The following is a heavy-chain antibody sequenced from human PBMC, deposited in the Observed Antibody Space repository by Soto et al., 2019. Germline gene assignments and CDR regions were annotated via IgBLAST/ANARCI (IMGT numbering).Heavy chain of an antibody. D-gene: IGHD4-17*01. V-gene: IGHV1-18*01. J-gene: IGHJ3*02. CDR3: ARLPADDYGDYGAFDI. CDR1: GYTFTSYG. CDR2: ISAYNGNT. Sequence: ASVKVSCKASGYTFTSYGISWVRQAPGQGLEWMGWISAYNGNTTYAQKLQGRVTMTTDTSTSTAYMELRSLRSDDTAVYYCARLPADDYGDYGAFDIWGQGTIVTVSS.